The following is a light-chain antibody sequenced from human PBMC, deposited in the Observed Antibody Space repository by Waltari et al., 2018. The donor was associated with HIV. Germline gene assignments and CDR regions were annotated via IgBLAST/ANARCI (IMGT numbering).Light chain of an antibody. CDR2: AAS. CDR3: QQSYSTVYT. V-gene: IGKV1-39*01. Sequence: DIQMTKSPSSLSASVGDTVTITCRASQSISSFLNWYQQKPGKAPKVLIFAASSLQSGVPSRFSGSGSGTDFTLTISSLQPEDFATYYCQQSYSTVYTFGQGTKLEIK. J-gene: IGKJ2*01. CDR1: QSISSF.